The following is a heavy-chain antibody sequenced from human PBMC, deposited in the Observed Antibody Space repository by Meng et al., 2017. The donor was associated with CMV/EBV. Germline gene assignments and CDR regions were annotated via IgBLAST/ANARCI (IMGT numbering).Heavy chain of an antibody. Sequence: MFPCHDSVCTITDSSCCCVRQAARQGLEWMAWINPNSGGTNYAQKFQGRVTMTKDPSIRTAYMELSRLRSDDTSVYYCATYIGNYINWYFDLWGRGTLVTVSS. V-gene: IGHV1-2*02. CDR2: INPNSGGT. D-gene: IGHD1-7*01. J-gene: IGHJ2*01. CDR3: ATYIGNYINWYFDL. CDR1: VCTITDSS.